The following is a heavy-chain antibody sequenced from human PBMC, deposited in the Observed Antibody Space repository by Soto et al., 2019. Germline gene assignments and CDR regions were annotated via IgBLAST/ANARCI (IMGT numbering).Heavy chain of an antibody. J-gene: IGHJ6*02. CDR2: INPSGGST. D-gene: IGHD2-2*01. CDR1: GYTFTSYY. V-gene: IGHV1-46*01. CDR3: ARNPPDCSSTSCSMDV. Sequence: APVKVSCKASGYTFTSYYMHWVRQAPGQGLEWMGIINPSGGSTSYAQKFQGRVTMTRDASTSTVYMELSSLRSEDTAVYYCARNPPDCSSTSCSMDVWGQGTTVTV.